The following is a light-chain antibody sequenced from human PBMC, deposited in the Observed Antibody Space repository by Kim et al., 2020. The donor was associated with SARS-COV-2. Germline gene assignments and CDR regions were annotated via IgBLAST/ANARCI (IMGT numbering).Light chain of an antibody. V-gene: IGLV3-19*01. J-gene: IGLJ2*01. CDR2: HKN. CDR3: SSRDNTGNHVI. Sequence: SSELTQDPPVSVALGQTVRVTCHGDSLRNYYASWYQQKPGQAPILVIYHKNSRPSGIPDRFSGSSSGNTASLTISGAQAEDEADYFCSSRDNTGNHVIFGGGTQLTVL. CDR1: SLRNYY.